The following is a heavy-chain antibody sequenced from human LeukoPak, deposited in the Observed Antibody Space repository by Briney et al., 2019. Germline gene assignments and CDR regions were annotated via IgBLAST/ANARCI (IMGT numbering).Heavy chain of an antibody. J-gene: IGHJ4*02. D-gene: IGHD3-9*01. V-gene: IGHV1-8*03. Sequence: ASVKVSCKASGYSFTDYYMHWVRQAPGQGLEWMGWMNPNSGNTGYAQKFQGRVTITRNTSISTAYMELSSLRSEDTAVYYCARGAGLRYFDWLPQPRAYYFDYWGQGTLVTVSS. CDR3: ARGAGLRYFDWLPQPRAYYFDY. CDR1: GYSFTDYY. CDR2: MNPNSGNT.